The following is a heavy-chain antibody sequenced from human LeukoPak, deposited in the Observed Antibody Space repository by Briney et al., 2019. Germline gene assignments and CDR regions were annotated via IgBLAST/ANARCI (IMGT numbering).Heavy chain of an antibody. J-gene: IGHJ4*02. D-gene: IGHD3-10*01. CDR2: IYYSGST. V-gene: IGHV4-59*01. CDR3: ARDYGAGSGSYYNAHY. CDR1: GGSISSYY. Sequence: PSETLSLTCTVSGGSISSYYWSWIRQPPGKGLEWIGYIYYSGSTNYNPSLKSRVTISVDTSKNQFSPQLSSVTAADTAVYYCARDYGAGSGSYYNAHYWGQGTLVTVSS.